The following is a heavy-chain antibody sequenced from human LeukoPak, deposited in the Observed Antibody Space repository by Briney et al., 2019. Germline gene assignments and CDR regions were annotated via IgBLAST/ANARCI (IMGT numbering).Heavy chain of an antibody. CDR1: GYTFTSYG. D-gene: IGHD3-22*01. V-gene: IGHV1-18*01. J-gene: IGHJ4*02. CDR3: ARGDAYYDSSGYYPSDY. Sequence: ASVKVSCKPSGYTFTSYGISWVRQAPGQGLEWMGWISAYNGNTNYAQKLQGRVTMTTDTSTSTAYMELRSLRSDDTAVYYCARGDAYYDSSGYYPSDYWGQGTLVTVSS. CDR2: ISAYNGNT.